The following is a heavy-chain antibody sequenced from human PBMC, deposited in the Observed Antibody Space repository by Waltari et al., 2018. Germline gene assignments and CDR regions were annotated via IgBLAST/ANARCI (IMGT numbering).Heavy chain of an antibody. CDR2: IYYSGST. CDR1: GVSLPTLDYY. D-gene: IGHD3-10*01. J-gene: IGHJ4*02. Sequence: QLQLQESGPGLVKPSETLSPPSSVSGVSLPTLDYYWAWIRQPPGKGPEWIGSIYYSGSTYYNPSLKSRVTLSVDTSKNQFSLILNSVTAADTAVYFCAREGLNRSYFLFDQWGQGTLVTVSS. CDR3: AREGLNRSYFLFDQ. V-gene: IGHV4-39*07.